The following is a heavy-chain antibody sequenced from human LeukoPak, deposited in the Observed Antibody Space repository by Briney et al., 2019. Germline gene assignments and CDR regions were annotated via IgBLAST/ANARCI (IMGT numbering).Heavy chain of an antibody. Sequence: GGSLRLSCAASGFTFSSYEMNWVRQAPGKGLEWVSYISSSGSTIYYADSVKGRVTISRDNAQNSLYLQMNSLRAEDTAVYYCAELGITMIGGVWGKGTTVSTSS. CDR1: GFTFSSYE. D-gene: IGHD3-10*02. CDR3: AELGITMIGGV. J-gene: IGHJ6*03. V-gene: IGHV3-48*03. CDR2: ISSSGSTI.